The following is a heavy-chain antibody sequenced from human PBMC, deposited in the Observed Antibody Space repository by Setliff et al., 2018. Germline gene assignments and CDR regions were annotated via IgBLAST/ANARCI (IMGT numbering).Heavy chain of an antibody. V-gene: IGHV1-18*01. CDR3: ARDILSSGWYFDYYYYYMDV. D-gene: IGHD6-19*01. J-gene: IGHJ6*03. Sequence: GASVKVSCKASGYTFTSYGISWVRQAPGQGLEWMGWISAYNGNTNYAQKLQGRVTMTTDTSTSTAYMELRSLRSDDTAVYYCARDILSSGWYFDYYYYYMDVWGKGTTVTVSS. CDR1: GYTFTSYG. CDR2: ISAYNGNT.